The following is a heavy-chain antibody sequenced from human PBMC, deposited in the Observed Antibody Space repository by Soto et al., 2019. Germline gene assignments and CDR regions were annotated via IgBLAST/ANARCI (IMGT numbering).Heavy chain of an antibody. J-gene: IGHJ3*02. D-gene: IGHD4-17*01. CDR1: GGSISSYY. CDR3: ARGNDYDDAFDI. V-gene: IGHV4-59*01. CDR2: IYYSGST. Sequence: SETLSLTCTVSGGSISSYYWSWIRQPPGKGLEWIGYIYYSGSTNYNPSLKSRATISVDTSKNQFSLKLSSVTAADTAVYYCARGNDYDDAFDIWGQGTMVTVSS.